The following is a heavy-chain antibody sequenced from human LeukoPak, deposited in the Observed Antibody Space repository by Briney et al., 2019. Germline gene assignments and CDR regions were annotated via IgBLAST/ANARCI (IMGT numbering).Heavy chain of an antibody. J-gene: IGHJ6*03. CDR3: ARASVTYFYYYYMDV. D-gene: IGHD4-11*01. CDR1: DGSINSNNYY. CDR2: IHYSGST. V-gene: IGHV4-61*05. Sequence: PSETLSLTCTVSDGSINSNNYYWGWIRQPPGKRLEWIGYIHYSGSTNYNPSLKSRVAISVDTSKNQFSLKLSSVTAADTAVYYCARASVTYFYYYYMDVWGKGTTVTVSS.